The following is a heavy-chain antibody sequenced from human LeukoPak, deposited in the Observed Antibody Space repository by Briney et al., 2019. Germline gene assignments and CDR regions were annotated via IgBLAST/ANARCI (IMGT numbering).Heavy chain of an antibody. CDR1: GFIFRSYA. CDR2: ISGSGSSI. V-gene: IGHV3-23*01. D-gene: IGHD5-12*01. Sequence: PGGSLRLSCAASGFIFRSYAMSWVRQAPGMGLESVSAISGSGSSIYYADSVKGRFTISRDNSKNTLYLQMNSLRAEDTAVYYCAKDILASGYDSSDYWGQGTLVTVSS. J-gene: IGHJ4*02. CDR3: AKDILASGYDSSDY.